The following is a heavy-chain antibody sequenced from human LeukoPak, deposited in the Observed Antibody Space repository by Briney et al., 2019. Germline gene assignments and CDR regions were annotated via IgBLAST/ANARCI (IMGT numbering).Heavy chain of an antibody. CDR2: ISSSSSYI. CDR1: GFTFSSYS. J-gene: IGHJ3*02. V-gene: IGHV3-21*01. Sequence: GGSLRLSCAASGFTFSSYSMNWVRQAPGKGLEWVSSISSSSSYIYYADSVKGRFTISRDNAKNSLYLQMNSLRAEDTAVYYCARDYDYVWGSYRYTSDAFDIWGQGTMVTVPS. CDR3: ARDYDYVWGSYRYTSDAFDI. D-gene: IGHD3-16*02.